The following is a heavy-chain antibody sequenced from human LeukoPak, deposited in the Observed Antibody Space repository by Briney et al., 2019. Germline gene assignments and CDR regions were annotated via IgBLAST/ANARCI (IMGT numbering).Heavy chain of an antibody. J-gene: IGHJ6*03. V-gene: IGHV3-73*01. D-gene: IGHD3-22*01. Sequence: GGSLRLSCAASGFTFSGSAMHWVRQASGKGLEWVGRIRSKANSYATAYAASVKGRFTISRDDSKDTAYLQMNSLKTEDTAVYYCTRQRYYYDSSGPSGYYMDVWGKGTTVTISS. CDR3: TRQRYYYDSSGPSGYYMDV. CDR2: IRSKANSYAT. CDR1: GFTFSGSA.